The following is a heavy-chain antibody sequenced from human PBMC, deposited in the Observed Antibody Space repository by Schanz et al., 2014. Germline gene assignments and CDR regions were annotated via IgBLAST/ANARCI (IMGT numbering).Heavy chain of an antibody. J-gene: IGHJ5*02. CDR2: IGYDGSEK. CDR1: GLNFDYYG. V-gene: IGHV3-33*01. Sequence: VQLLESGGGLVQPGGSLRLSCATSGLNFDYYGMNWVRQAPGKGLEWVANIGYDGSEKYYVDSVKGRFTISRDNSKNTLYLQMNSLRVEDTAVYYCARQPGRITVSGVVSNWFDPWGQGTLVTVSS. D-gene: IGHD3-3*01. CDR3: ARQPGRITVSGVVSNWFDP.